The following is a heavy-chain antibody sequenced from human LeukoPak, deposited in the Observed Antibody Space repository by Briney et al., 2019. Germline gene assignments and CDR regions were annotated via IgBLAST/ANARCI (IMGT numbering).Heavy chain of an antibody. D-gene: IGHD2-2*01. V-gene: IGHV3-21*01. J-gene: IGHJ5*02. CDR2: ISDSGTYI. Sequence: PGGALRLSCAASGFTFSTYSMNWVRQAPGKGLEGVSSISDSGTYIYNAASVKGRFTISRDNAKNSLYLQMNSLRAEDTAVYYCANHLACGSTSCPPFDTWGQGTLVTVSP. CDR3: ANHLACGSTSCPPFDT. CDR1: GFTFSTYS.